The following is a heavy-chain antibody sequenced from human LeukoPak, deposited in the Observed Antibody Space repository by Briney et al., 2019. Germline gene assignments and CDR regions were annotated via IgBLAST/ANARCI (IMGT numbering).Heavy chain of an antibody. CDR3: AREVLEWLLSYNWFDP. J-gene: IGHJ5*02. Sequence: SETLSLTCTVSGGSISSGDYYWSWIRQPPGKGLEWIEYVYYSGSTYYNPSLKSRVTISVDTSKNQFSLKLSSVTAADTAVYYCAREVLEWLLSYNWFDPWGQGTLVTVSS. CDR1: GGSISSGDYY. V-gene: IGHV4-30-4*08. CDR2: VYYSGST. D-gene: IGHD3-3*01.